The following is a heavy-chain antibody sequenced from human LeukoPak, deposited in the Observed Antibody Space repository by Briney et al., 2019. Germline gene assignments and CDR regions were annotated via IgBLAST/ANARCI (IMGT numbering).Heavy chain of an antibody. V-gene: IGHV1-8*02. CDR2: MNPNSGNT. J-gene: IGHJ6*03. CDR1: GGTFSSYA. D-gene: IGHD6-13*01. Sequence: ASVKVSCKASGGTFSSYAISWVRQATGQGLEWMGWMNPNSGNTGYAQKFQGRVTMTRNTSISTAYMELSSLRSEDTAVYYCARGYSSSWYSGYYYMDVWGRGTTVTISS. CDR3: ARGYSSSWYSGYYYMDV.